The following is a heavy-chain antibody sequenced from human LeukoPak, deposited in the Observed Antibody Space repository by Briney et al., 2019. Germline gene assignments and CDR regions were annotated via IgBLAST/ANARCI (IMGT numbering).Heavy chain of an antibody. D-gene: IGHD1-1*01. CDR3: AAESWNPRAAYYYYYGMDV. Sequence: SVKVSCKASGFTFTSSAMQWVRQARGQRLEWIGWIVVGSGNTNYAQKFQERVTITRDMSTSTAYMELSSLRSEDTAVYYCAAESWNPRAAYYYYYGMDVWGQGTTVTVSS. J-gene: IGHJ6*02. CDR1: GFTFTSSA. CDR2: IVVGSGNT. V-gene: IGHV1-58*02.